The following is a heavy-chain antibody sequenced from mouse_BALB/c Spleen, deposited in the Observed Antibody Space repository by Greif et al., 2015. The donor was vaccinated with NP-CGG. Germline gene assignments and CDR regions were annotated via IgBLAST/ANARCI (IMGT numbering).Heavy chain of an antibody. CDR1: GFTFSDYY. CDR2: ISDGGSYT. V-gene: IGHV5-4*02. CDR3: ARDGNYWYFDV. D-gene: IGHD2-1*01. Sequence: EVKLMESGGGLVKPGGSLKPSCAASGFTFSDYYMYWVRQTPEKRLEWVATISDGGSYTYYPDSVKGRFTIPRDNAKNNLYLQMSSLKSEDTAMYYCARDGNYWYFDVWGAGTTVTVSS. J-gene: IGHJ1*01.